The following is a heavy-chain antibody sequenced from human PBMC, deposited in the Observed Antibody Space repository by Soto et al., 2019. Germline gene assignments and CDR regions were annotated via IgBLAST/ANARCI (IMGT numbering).Heavy chain of an antibody. CDR3: ARVDPGYCSSTSCRDFGY. J-gene: IGHJ4*02. CDR2: ISPAGDKT. CDR1: GFTFSSYS. Sequence: GGSLRLSCVGSGFTFSSYSMSWVRQAPGKGLEWVSAISPAGDKTYYADSVKGQFSISRDNSRNTLFLQMNSLGAEHTAVYYCARVDPGYCSSTSCRDFGYWGLGTLVTVSS. D-gene: IGHD2-2*01. V-gene: IGHV3-23*01.